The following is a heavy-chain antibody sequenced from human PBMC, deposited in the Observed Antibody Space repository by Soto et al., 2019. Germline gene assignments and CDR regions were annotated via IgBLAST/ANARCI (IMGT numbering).Heavy chain of an antibody. V-gene: IGHV3-23*01. J-gene: IGHJ4*02. D-gene: IGHD2-21*01. CDR3: ARAGSTYCGGGCHYDF. Sequence: GGSLRLSCAASGFTFSTYAMSWVRQAPGKGLDWVSVITCGGTTTYYPDSVKGRFTISRDSSKNTVYLQMNSLRDEDTAVYCCARAGSTYCGGGCHYDFWGQGTLVTVSS. CDR2: ITCGGTTT. CDR1: GFTFSTYA.